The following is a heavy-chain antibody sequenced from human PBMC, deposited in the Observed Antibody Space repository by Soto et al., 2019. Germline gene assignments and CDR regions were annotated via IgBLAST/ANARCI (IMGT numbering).Heavy chain of an antibody. J-gene: IGHJ4*02. Sequence: QVQLQESGPGLVKPSQTLSLTCTVSGGSISSGGYYWSWIRQHPGKGLEWIGYIYYSGSTYYNPSLKIRVTISVDTSKNQFSLKLSSVTAADTAVYYCARAGYCSGGSCYSLYYFDYWGQGTLVTVSS. CDR1: GGSISSGGYY. D-gene: IGHD2-15*01. CDR3: ARAGYCSGGSCYSLYYFDY. CDR2: IYYSGST. V-gene: IGHV4-31*03.